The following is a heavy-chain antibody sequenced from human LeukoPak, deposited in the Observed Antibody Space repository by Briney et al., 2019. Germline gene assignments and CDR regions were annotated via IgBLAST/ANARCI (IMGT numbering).Heavy chain of an antibody. Sequence: KASQTLSLTCTVSGGSISSGGYYWSWIRQPPGKGLEWIGYIYHSGSTYYNPSLKSRVTISVDRSKNQFSLKLSSVTAADTAVYYCAREGLGTAMEYWGQGKLVFVSS. CDR2: IYHSGST. CDR3: AREGLGTAMEY. D-gene: IGHD2-21*02. V-gene: IGHV4-30-2*01. J-gene: IGHJ4*02. CDR1: GGSISSGGYY.